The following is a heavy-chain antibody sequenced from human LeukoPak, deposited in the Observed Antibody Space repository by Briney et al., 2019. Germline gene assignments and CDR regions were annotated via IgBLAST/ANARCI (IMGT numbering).Heavy chain of an antibody. J-gene: IGHJ5*02. Sequence: PSETLSLTCAVYGGSFSGYYWSWIRQPPGKGLEWIGEINHSGSTNYNPSLKSRVTISVDTSKNQFSLKLSSVTAADTAVYYCARSGSRGEYCSSTSCPKFDPWGQGTLVTVSS. CDR2: INHSGST. V-gene: IGHV4-34*01. CDR1: GGSFSGYY. D-gene: IGHD2-2*01. CDR3: ARSGSRGEYCSSTSCPKFDP.